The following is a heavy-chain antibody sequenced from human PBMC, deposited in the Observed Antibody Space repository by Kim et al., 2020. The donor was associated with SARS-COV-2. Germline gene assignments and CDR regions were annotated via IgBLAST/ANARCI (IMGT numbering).Heavy chain of an antibody. V-gene: IGHV1-2*06. CDR3: AREILVQIFGVVTPSYYGMDV. CDR2: INPNSGGT. D-gene: IGHD3-3*01. Sequence: ASVKVSCKASGYTFTGYYMHWVRQAPGQGLEWMGRINPNSGGTNYAQKFQGRVTMTRDTSISTAYMELSRLRSDDTAVYYCAREILVQIFGVVTPSYYGMDVWGQGTTVTVSS. CDR1: GYTFTGYY. J-gene: IGHJ6*02.